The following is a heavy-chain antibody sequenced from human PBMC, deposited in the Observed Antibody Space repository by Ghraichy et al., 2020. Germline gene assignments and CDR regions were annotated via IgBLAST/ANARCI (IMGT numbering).Heavy chain of an antibody. V-gene: IGHV1-2*02. D-gene: IGHD2-2*01. CDR2: INPNGGGT. CDR1: GYTFTAYY. CDR3: AREMVIPAGTDYYYGLDV. J-gene: IGHJ6*02. Sequence: ASVKVSCMASGYTFTAYYMSWVRQAPGQGLEWMGWINPNGGGTNYAQKFQGRVTITRDTSINTAYMEVSKLGSDDTAVYYCAREMVIPAGTDYYYGLDVWGQGTTVTVSS.